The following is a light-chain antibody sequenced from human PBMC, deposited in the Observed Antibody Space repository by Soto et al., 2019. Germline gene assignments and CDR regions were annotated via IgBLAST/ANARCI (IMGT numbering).Light chain of an antibody. V-gene: IGKV3-15*01. CDR2: GIY. J-gene: IGKJ5*01. Sequence: EIVLTQSPVTLSVSPGEGATLSCRASQVLGANLAWYQQKPGQSPTLLIYGIYIRATGVPVRFTGSGSGTEFTLTITSLQSEDFATYYCQQYNYWPPITFGQGTRLEIK. CDR3: QQYNYWPPIT. CDR1: QVLGAN.